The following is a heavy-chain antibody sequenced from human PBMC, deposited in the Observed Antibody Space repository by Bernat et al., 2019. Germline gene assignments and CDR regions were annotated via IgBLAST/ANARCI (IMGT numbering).Heavy chain of an antibody. D-gene: IGHD3-22*01. Sequence: EVQLLESGGGLVQPGGSLRLSCAASGFTFSSYAMSWVRQAPGKGLEWVSAISGSGGSTYYADSGKGRFTISRDNSKNTLYLQMNSLRAEDTAVYYCAKDLGATMIVVVSAFDIWGQGTMVTVSS. CDR2: ISGSGGST. J-gene: IGHJ3*02. V-gene: IGHV3-23*01. CDR1: GFTFSSYA. CDR3: AKDLGATMIVVVSAFDI.